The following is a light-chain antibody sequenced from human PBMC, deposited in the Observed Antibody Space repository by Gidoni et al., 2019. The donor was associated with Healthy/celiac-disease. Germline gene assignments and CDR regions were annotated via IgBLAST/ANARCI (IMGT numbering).Light chain of an antibody. CDR2: WAS. CDR1: QSVLYSSNNKNY. J-gene: IGKJ3*01. V-gene: IGKV4-1*01. Sequence: PDSLAVSLGERATINCKSSQSVLYSSNNKNYLAWYQQKPGQPPKLLIYWASTRESGVPDRFSGSGSGTDFTLTISSLQAEDVAVYYCQQYYSTPTFGPXTKVDIK. CDR3: QQYYSTPT.